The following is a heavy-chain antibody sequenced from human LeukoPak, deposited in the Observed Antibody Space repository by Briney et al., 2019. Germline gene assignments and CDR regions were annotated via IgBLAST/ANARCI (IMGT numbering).Heavy chain of an antibody. J-gene: IGHJ6*03. D-gene: IGHD2-2*01. CDR3: ARGRGYCSSTSCSTGYYYYMDV. Sequence: PSETLSLTCTVSGGSISSHYWSWIRQPPGKGLEWIGYIYYSGSTNYTPSLKSRVTISVDTSKNQFSLKLSSVTAADTAVYYCARGRGYCSSTSCSTGYYYYMDVWGKGTTVAVSS. CDR1: GGSISSHY. CDR2: IYYSGST. V-gene: IGHV4-59*11.